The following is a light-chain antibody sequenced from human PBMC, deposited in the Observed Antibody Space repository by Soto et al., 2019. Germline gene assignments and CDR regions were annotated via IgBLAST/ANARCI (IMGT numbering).Light chain of an antibody. J-gene: IGLJ3*02. CDR1: SKYINYA. CDR2: INNDGSH. CDR3: QTWGTGIRV. Sequence: QLVLTQSPSASASLGASVKLTCTLNSKYINYAIAWHQQQPGKGPRFLMKINNDGSHTRGDGIPDRFSGSSSGAARYLTISNLQSEDEVDYYCQTWGTGIRVFGGGTKLTVL. V-gene: IGLV4-69*01.